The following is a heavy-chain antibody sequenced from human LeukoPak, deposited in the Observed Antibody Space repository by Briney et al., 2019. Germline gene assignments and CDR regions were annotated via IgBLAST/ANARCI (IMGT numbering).Heavy chain of an antibody. V-gene: IGHV3-30*02. J-gene: IGHJ4*02. Sequence: GGSLRLSCAASGFTFSSYGMHWVRQAPGKGLEWVAFIRYDGSNKYYADSVKGRFTISRDNSKNTLYLQMNSLRAEDTAVYYCANTGDYDFWSGLRGGWDDYFDYWGQGTLVTVSS. D-gene: IGHD3-3*01. CDR2: IRYDGSNK. CDR3: ANTGDYDFWSGLRGGWDDYFDY. CDR1: GFTFSSYG.